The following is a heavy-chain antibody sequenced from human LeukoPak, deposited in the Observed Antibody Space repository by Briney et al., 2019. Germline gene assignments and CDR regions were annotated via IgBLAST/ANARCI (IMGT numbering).Heavy chain of an antibody. J-gene: IGHJ6*02. D-gene: IGHD3-3*01. CDR3: ARGEYYDFWSGYYPLHYYGMDV. CDR1: GFTFSSYA. V-gene: IGHV3-30-3*01. Sequence: GGSLRLSCAASGFTFSSYAMHWVRQAPGKGLEWVAVISYDGSNKYYADSVKGRFTISRDNSKNTLYLQMNSLRAEDTAVYYCARGEYYDFWSGYYPLHYYGMDVWGQGTTVTVSS. CDR2: ISYDGSNK.